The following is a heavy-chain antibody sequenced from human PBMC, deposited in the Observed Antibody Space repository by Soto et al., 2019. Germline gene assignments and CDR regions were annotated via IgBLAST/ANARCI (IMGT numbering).Heavy chain of an antibody. Sequence: QVQLVESGGGVVQPGRSLRLSCAASGFTFSSYGMHWVRQAPGKGLEWVAVIWYDGSNKYYADSVKGRFTISRDNSKNPRYLQMNTLRAEDTVVYYCASTTCGGDCDSGGGYWGQGTLVTVSS. D-gene: IGHD2-21*01. CDR1: GFTFSSYG. J-gene: IGHJ4*02. CDR2: IWYDGSNK. V-gene: IGHV3-33*01. CDR3: ASTTCGGDCDSGGGY.